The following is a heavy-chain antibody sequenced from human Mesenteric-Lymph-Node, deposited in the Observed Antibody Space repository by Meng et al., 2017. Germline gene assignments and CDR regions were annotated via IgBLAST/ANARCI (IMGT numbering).Heavy chain of an antibody. CDR1: GGSIGSGGYY. J-gene: IGHJ4*02. V-gene: IGHV4-31*03. CDR2: IYYTGST. Sequence: QVPPQQSGPGLVKPSQTLSLTCTVSGGSIGSGGYYWSWIRQHPGKGLEWIGYIYYTGSTFYNPSLKSRVTISVDTSKNQFSLKLISATAADTAVYYCAREAGRDGYATPKFDYWGQGTLVTVSS. D-gene: IGHD5-24*01. CDR3: AREAGRDGYATPKFDY.